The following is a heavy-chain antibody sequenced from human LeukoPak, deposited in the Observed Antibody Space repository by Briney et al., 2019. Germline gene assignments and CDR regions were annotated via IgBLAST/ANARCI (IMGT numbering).Heavy chain of an antibody. V-gene: IGHV3-23*01. Sequence: GGSLRLSCAASGFTFSSYAMSWVRQAPGKGLEWVSAISGSGGSTYCADSVKGRFTISRDNSKNTLYLQMNSLRAEDTAVYYCAASERGSGWYYLDYWGQGTLVTVSS. D-gene: IGHD6-19*01. CDR2: ISGSGGST. J-gene: IGHJ4*02. CDR3: AASERGSGWYYLDY. CDR1: GFTFSSYA.